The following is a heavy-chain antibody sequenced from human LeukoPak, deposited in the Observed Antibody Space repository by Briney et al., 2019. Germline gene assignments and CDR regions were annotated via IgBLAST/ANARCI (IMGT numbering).Heavy chain of an antibody. CDR2: IIPILGIA. CDR3: AREEFLGTIPRYYFDY. V-gene: IGHV1-69*04. D-gene: IGHD2-2*02. CDR1: GGTFSSYA. Sequence: GASVKVSCKASGGTFSSYAISWVRQAPGQGLEWMGRIIPILGIANYAQKFQGRVTITADKSTSTAYMELSSLRSEDTAVYYCAREEFLGTIPRYYFDYWGQGTLVTVSS. J-gene: IGHJ4*02.